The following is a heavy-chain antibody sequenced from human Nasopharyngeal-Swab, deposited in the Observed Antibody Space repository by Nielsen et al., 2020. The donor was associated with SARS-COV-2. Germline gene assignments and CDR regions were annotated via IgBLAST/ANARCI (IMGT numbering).Heavy chain of an antibody. J-gene: IGHJ6*02. Sequence: GGSLRLSCAASGFTFSSYGMHWVRQAPGKGLEWVAVIWYDGSNKYYADSVKGRFTISRDNAKNSLYLQTNSLRDEDTAVYYCARGATILGGHASRMDVWGQGTTVTVSS. CDR2: IWYDGSNK. CDR1: GFTFSSYG. V-gene: IGHV3-33*01. CDR3: ARGATILGGHASRMDV. D-gene: IGHD3-3*01.